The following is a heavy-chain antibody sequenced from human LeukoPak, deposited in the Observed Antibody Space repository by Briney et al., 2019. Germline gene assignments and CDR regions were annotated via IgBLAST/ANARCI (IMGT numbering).Heavy chain of an antibody. CDR1: GGSFSGYY. V-gene: IGHV4-34*01. D-gene: IGHD2-8*01. CDR3: ARPYDGPYGMDV. Sequence: SETLSLTCAVYGGSFSGYYWSWIRQPPGKGLEWIGEMNHSGGTYYNPSLKSRVTISIAMSKNQFSLKLSSVTAADPAVYYCARPYDGPYGMDVWGQGTTVSVSS. CDR2: MNHSGGT. J-gene: IGHJ6*02.